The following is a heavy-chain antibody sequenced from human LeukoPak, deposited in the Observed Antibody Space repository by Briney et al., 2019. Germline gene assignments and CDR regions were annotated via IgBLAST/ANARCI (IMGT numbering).Heavy chain of an antibody. D-gene: IGHD4-17*01. CDR3: ARYDYGDYFFDY. J-gene: IGHJ4*02. V-gene: IGHV4-39*07. CDR1: GGSLSSSSYY. Sequence: SETLSLTCTVSGGSLSSSSYYWGWLRQPPGKGLEWIGSIYYSGSTNYNPSLKSRVTISVDTSKNQFSLKLSSVTAADTAVYYCARYDYGDYFFDYWGQGTLVTVSS. CDR2: IYYSGST.